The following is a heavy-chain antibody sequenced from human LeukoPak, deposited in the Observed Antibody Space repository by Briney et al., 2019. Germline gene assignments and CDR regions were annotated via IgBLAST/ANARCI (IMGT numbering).Heavy chain of an antibody. D-gene: IGHD2-15*01. J-gene: IGHJ5*02. V-gene: IGHV4-61*02. Sequence: SQTLSVTCTVSGGSISSGSYYWSWIRQPAGKGLEWIGRIYTSGSTNYNPSLKSRVTISEDTSKNQFSLKLSSVTAADTAVYYCARVVAALLDNWFDPWGQGTLVTVSS. CDR1: GGSISSGSYY. CDR2: IYTSGST. CDR3: ARVVAALLDNWFDP.